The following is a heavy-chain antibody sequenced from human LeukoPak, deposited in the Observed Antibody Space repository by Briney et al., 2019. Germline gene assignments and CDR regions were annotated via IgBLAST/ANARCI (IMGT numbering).Heavy chain of an antibody. CDR2: IIPIFGTA. CDR3: ARDRVVPAAMPYYYYGMDV. D-gene: IGHD2-2*01. V-gene: IGHV1-69*13. J-gene: IGHJ6*02. CDR1: GGTFSSYA. Sequence: ASVNVSCTASGGTFSSYAISWVRQAPGQGLEWMGGIIPIFGTANYAQKFQGRVTITADESTSTAYMELSSLRSEDTAVYYCARDRVVPAAMPYYYYGMDVWGQGTTVTVSS.